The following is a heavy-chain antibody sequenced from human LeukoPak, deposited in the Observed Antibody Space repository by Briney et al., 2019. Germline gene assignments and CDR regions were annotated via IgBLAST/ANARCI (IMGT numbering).Heavy chain of an antibody. CDR3: ARDLGFGCSGGSCYPGLYYYYGMDV. V-gene: IGHV3-21*01. Sequence: GGSLRLSCAASGFTFSSYSMYWVRQAPGKGLEWVSSISSSSSYIYYADSVKGRFTISRDNAKNSLYLQMNSLRAEDTAVYYCARDLGFGCSGGSCYPGLYYYYGMDVWGQGTTVTVSS. J-gene: IGHJ6*02. CDR2: ISSSSSYI. D-gene: IGHD2-15*01. CDR1: GFTFSSYS.